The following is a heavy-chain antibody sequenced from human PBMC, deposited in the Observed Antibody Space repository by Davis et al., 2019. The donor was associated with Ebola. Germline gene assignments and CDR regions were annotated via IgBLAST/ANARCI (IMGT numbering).Heavy chain of an antibody. D-gene: IGHD2-21*01. Sequence: PGGSLRLSCAASGFTFSSYGMHWVRQAPGKGLEWVAFIRYDGSNKYYADSVKGRFTISRDNSKNTLYLQMNSLRAEDTAVYYCAREAAYCGGDCLDYWGQGTLVTVSS. CDR2: IRYDGSNK. CDR3: AREAAYCGGDCLDY. V-gene: IGHV3-30*02. CDR1: GFTFSSYG. J-gene: IGHJ4*02.